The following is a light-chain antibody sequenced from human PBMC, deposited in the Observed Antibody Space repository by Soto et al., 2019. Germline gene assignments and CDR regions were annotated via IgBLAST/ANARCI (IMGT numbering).Light chain of an antibody. Sequence: QSALTPPASVSGSPGQSITISCTGTRSDIGAYNFVSWYQQHPGEVPKLMLYDVNVRPSGVSNRFSGSKSGNTASLTISGLQAEDEADYYCTSWTTSTTMIFGGGTKVTVL. CDR2: DVN. J-gene: IGLJ2*01. V-gene: IGLV2-14*03. CDR1: RSDIGAYNF. CDR3: TSWTTSTTMI.